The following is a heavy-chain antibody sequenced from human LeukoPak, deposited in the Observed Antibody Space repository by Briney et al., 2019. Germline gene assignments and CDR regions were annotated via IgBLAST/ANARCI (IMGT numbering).Heavy chain of an antibody. V-gene: IGHV4-4*07. D-gene: IGHD2-2*01. CDR3: ATLGYCSSTSCYGAFDI. CDR2: IYTSGST. Sequence: PSETLSLTCTVSGGSISSYHWSWIRQPAGKGLEWIGRIYTSGSTNYNPSLKSRVTMSVDTSKNQFSLKLSSVTAADTAVYYCATLGYCSSTSCYGAFDIWGQGTMVTVSS. J-gene: IGHJ3*02. CDR1: GGSISSYH.